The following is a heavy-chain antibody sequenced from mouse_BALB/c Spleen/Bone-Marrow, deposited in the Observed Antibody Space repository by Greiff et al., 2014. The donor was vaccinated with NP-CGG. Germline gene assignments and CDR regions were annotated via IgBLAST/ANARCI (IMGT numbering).Heavy chain of an antibody. Sequence: QVQLKQSGGELVVPGASVEMSCKASCHTFTDHWMHWGEERPGQGLEWIGAIDIADSYTTYNQKFKGKATLTVDESSSTAYMQLSRLTSEDSAVYYCARGGANVDYWGQGTTLTVSS. CDR3: ARGGANVDY. V-gene: IGHV1-69*01. CDR1: CHTFTDHW. J-gene: IGHJ2*01. CDR2: IDIADSYT.